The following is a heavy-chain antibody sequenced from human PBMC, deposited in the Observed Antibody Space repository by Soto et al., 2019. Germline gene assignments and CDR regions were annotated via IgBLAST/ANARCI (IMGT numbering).Heavy chain of an antibody. CDR3: ARAYGGYADY. D-gene: IGHD5-12*01. CDR1: GGSISSYY. CDR2: IYYSGST. J-gene: IGHJ4*02. V-gene: IGHV4-59*01. Sequence: QVQLQESGPGLVKPWETLSLTCTVSGGSISSYYWSWMRQPPGKGLEWIGYIYYSGSTNYNPSLKSRLTISVDTSKNQFSLKLSSVTAADTAVYYCARAYGGYADYWGQGALVTVSS.